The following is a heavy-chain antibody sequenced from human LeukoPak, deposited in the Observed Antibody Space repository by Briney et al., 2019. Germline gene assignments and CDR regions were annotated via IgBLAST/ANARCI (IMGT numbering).Heavy chain of an antibody. CDR3: ARPYRYCSSTSCYTGSGAFDI. Sequence: KTSETLSLTCTVSGASINDNNYYWGWIRQPPGKGLEWIGSVFYTGSTYYNPSLKSRVTISIDTSKNQFSLKLSSVTAADTAVYYCARPYRYCSSTSCYTGSGAFDIWGQGTMVTVSS. D-gene: IGHD2-2*02. CDR1: GASINDNNYY. V-gene: IGHV4-39*07. J-gene: IGHJ3*02. CDR2: VFYTGST.